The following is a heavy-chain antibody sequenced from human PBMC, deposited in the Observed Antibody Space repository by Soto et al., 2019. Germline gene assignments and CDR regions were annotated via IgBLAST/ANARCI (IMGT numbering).Heavy chain of an antibody. D-gene: IGHD5-12*01. Sequence: PGGSLRLSCAASGFTFSSYGMHWVRQAPGKGLEWVAVIWYDGSNKYYADSVKGRFTISRDNSKNTLYLQMNSLRAEDTAVYYCARDIGGLEMATISDPDYYGMDVWGQGTTVTVS. V-gene: IGHV3-33*01. CDR2: IWYDGSNK. CDR3: ARDIGGLEMATISDPDYYGMDV. CDR1: GFTFSSYG. J-gene: IGHJ6*02.